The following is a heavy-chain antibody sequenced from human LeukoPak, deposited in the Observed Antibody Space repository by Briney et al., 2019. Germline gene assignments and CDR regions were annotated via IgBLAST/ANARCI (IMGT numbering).Heavy chain of an antibody. D-gene: IGHD2-15*01. Sequence: ASVKVSCKAAGYTFTNYYMQWVRQAPGQGLEWMGIINPRDGTTSYVQKFQGRVTVTRDTSTSTVYMELRSLRSEDTAVYYCARVYCSGGSCYEFDFWGQGTLVTVSS. V-gene: IGHV1-46*03. CDR1: GYTFTNYY. CDR3: ARVYCSGGSCYEFDF. CDR2: INPRDGTT. J-gene: IGHJ4*02.